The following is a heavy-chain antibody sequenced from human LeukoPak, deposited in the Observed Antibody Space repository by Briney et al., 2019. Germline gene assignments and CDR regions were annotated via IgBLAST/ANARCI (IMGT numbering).Heavy chain of an antibody. D-gene: IGHD2-2*01. CDR2: IIPLFNTP. V-gene: IGHV1-69*01. CDR1: GGGFTTSA. Sequence: GASVKVSCKTSGGGFTTSAFSWVRQAPGQGLEWLGGIIPLFNTPNYAPKLQGRVTLTADESTTTVYMELSSLRSEDTAVYYCAREFLGRASSVVPALPVGMDVWGQGTTVTVSS. J-gene: IGHJ6*02. CDR3: AREFLGRASSVVPALPVGMDV.